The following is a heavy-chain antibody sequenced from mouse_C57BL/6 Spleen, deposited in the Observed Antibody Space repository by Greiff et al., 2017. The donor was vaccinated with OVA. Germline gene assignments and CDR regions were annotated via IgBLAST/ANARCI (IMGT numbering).Heavy chain of an antibody. CDR1: GFTFSAYG. CDR3: ARNRYFDV. V-gene: IGHV5-17*01. CDR2: ISSGSSTI. Sequence: DVKLVASGGGLVKPGGSLTLSCAASGFTFSAYGMHWVRPAPEKGLEWVAYISSGSSTIYYADTVKGRFTISRDNAKNTMFLQMTSLRSEDTAMYYCARNRYFDVWGTGTTVTVSS. J-gene: IGHJ1*03.